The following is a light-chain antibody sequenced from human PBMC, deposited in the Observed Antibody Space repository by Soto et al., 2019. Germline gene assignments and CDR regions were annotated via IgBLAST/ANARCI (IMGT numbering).Light chain of an antibody. CDR3: QQYGSSPRT. J-gene: IGKJ1*01. CDR1: QSVSSSY. CDR2: GQS. V-gene: IGKV3-20*01. Sequence: EIVLTQSPGTLSLSPGERATLSCRASQSVSSSYLAWYQQKPGQAPRLLIYGQSSRATGIPDRFSGSGSGTVFTLTISRLEPEDFAVYYCQQYGSSPRTFGQGTKVEIK.